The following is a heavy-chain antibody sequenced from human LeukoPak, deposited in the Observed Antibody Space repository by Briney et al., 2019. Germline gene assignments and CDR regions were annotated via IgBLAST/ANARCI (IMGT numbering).Heavy chain of an antibody. CDR3: ARSSIVAVLYY. Sequence: SETLSLTCTVSGDSISSSRYSWGWIRQPPGKGLEWIASITYSGYANYNPSLKSRVTISVDTSKNQFSLKLSSVTAADTAVYYCARSSIVAVLYYWGQGTLVTVSS. D-gene: IGHD3-22*01. J-gene: IGHJ4*02. CDR1: GDSISSSRYS. V-gene: IGHV4-39*07. CDR2: ITYSGYA.